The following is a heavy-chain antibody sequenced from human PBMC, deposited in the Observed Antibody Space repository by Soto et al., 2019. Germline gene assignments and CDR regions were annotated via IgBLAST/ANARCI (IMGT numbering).Heavy chain of an antibody. CDR3: VYRLVAKCGGDCSLFDN. V-gene: IGHV2-5*02. CDR1: GFSLNTIGVG. CDR2: IYWDDDN. Sequence: SGPTLVNPTQTLTLTCTFSGFSLNTIGVGVGWIRQPPGKAPEWLALIYWDDDNHYSPSLKSRLTITKDTSKDQVVLTMTNVETVDTATYYCVYRLVAKCGGDCSLFDNSGKGTMVTVPS. D-gene: IGHD2-21*02. J-gene: IGHJ4*02.